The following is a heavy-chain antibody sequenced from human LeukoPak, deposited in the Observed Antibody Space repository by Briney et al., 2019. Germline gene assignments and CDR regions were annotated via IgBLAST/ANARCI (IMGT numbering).Heavy chain of an antibody. CDR2: IIPIFGTA. J-gene: IGHJ5*02. CDR1: GGTFSSYA. CDR3: ARHAERASGSSPLPPPWFDP. D-gene: IGHD3-10*01. V-gene: IGHV1-69*06. Sequence: SVKVSCKASGGTFSSYAISWVRQAPGQGLEWMGGIIPIFGTANYAQKFQGRVTITADKSTSTAYMELSSLRSEDTAVYYCARHAERASGSSPLPPPWFDPWGQGTLVTVSS.